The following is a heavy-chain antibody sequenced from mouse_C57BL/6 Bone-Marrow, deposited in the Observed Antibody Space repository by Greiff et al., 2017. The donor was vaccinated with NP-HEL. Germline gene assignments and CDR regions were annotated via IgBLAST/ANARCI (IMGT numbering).Heavy chain of an antibody. CDR3: AGHYYGSEEFAY. CDR1: GYTFTSYW. V-gene: IGHV1-55*01. CDR2: IYPGSGST. J-gene: IGHJ3*01. Sequence: QVQLQQSGAELVKPGASVKMSCKASGYTFTSYWITWVKQRPGQGLEWIGDIYPGSGSTNYNEKFKSKATLTVDTSSSTAYMQLSSLTSEDSAVYYCAGHYYGSEEFAYWGQGTLVTVSA. D-gene: IGHD1-1*01.